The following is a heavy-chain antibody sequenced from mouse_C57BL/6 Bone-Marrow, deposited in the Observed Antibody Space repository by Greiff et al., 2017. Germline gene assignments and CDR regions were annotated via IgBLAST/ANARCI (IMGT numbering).Heavy chain of an antibody. V-gene: IGHV7-3*01. D-gene: IGHD2-2*01. Sequence: EVMLVESGGGLVQPGGSLSLSCAASGFTFTDYYMSWVRQPPGQALEWLGFIRNTANGYTTEYSSSVKDRFTISRDNSPSILYLQMNALRAEDSATDNWASSYGYFPDYWGQGTTLTVSS. CDR2: IRNTANGYTT. CDR1: GFTFTDYY. CDR3: ASSYGYFPDY. J-gene: IGHJ2*01.